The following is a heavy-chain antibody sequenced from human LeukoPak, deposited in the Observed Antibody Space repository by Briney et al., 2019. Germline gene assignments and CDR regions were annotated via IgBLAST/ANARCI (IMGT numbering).Heavy chain of an antibody. CDR1: GFTFSNSA. V-gene: IGHV3-23*01. CDR3: AKSGGSSSWYQADY. CDR2: ISGSGRTT. Sequence: GGSLRLSCAGSGFTFSNSAMSWVRQAPGKGLEWVSVISGSGRTTFYADSVKGRFTISGDNSKNTLYLQMNSLRAEDTAVFYCAKSGGSSSWYQADYWGQGTLVTVSS. J-gene: IGHJ4*02. D-gene: IGHD6-13*01.